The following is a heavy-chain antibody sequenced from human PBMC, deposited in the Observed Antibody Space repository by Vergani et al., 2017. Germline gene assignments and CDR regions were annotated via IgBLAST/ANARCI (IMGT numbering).Heavy chain of an antibody. J-gene: IGHJ3*02. D-gene: IGHD6-13*01. CDR3: AIVSRWAAGNAFDI. V-gene: IGHV3-7*01. Sequence: EVQLVESGGGLVQPGGSLRLSCAASGFTFSSYWMSWVRQAPGKGLEWVANIKQDGSEKYYVDSVKGRFTISRDNAKNSLYLQMNSLRAEDTAVYYCAIVSRWAAGNAFDIWGQGTMVTVSS. CDR1: GFTFSSYW. CDR2: IKQDGSEK.